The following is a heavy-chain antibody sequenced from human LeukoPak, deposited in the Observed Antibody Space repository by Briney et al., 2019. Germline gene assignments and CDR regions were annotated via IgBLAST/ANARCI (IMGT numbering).Heavy chain of an antibody. CDR2: INPNRGGT. CDR1: GYTFTGYY. CDR3: ARALRDILTGYYYFDY. J-gene: IGHJ4*02. Sequence: ASVKVSCKASGYTFTGYYMHCVRQAPGQGLEWMGWINPNRGGTNYAQKFQGRVTMTRDTSISTAYMELSRLRSDDTAVYYCARALRDILTGYYYFDYWGQGTLVTVSA. D-gene: IGHD3-9*01. V-gene: IGHV1-2*02.